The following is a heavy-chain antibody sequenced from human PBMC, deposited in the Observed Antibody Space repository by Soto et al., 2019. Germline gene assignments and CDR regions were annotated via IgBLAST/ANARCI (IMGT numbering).Heavy chain of an antibody. CDR2: ISASGGST. CDR1: GFTFGAYG. Sequence: PGGSLRLSCEASGFTFGAYGMSWLRQAPGKGLEWVSGISASGGSTYYPDSVKGRFTISRDDSKNTLYLQMNSLRVEDTALYYCAKDCPYSSYDIWNGYDAWGQGVLVTVSS. V-gene: IGHV3-23*01. J-gene: IGHJ5*02. D-gene: IGHD3-3*01. CDR3: AKDCPYSSYDIWNGYDA.